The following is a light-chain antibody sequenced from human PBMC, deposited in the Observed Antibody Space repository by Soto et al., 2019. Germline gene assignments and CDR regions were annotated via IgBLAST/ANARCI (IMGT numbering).Light chain of an antibody. CDR3: QQYNSYSWT. J-gene: IGKJ1*01. V-gene: IGKV3-20*01. CDR2: GAS. CDR1: QSVTSNY. Sequence: EIVLTQSPGTLSLSPGDRATLSCRASQSVTSNYLAWYQQKPGQAPRLLIFGASIRDTGIPSRFSGSGSGTEFTLTISSLQPDDFATYYCQQYNSYSWTFGQGTKVDI.